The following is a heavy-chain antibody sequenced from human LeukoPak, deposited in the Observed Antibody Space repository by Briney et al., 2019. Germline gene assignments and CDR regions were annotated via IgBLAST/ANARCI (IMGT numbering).Heavy chain of an antibody. Sequence: NPSETLSLTCAVYGGSFSGYYWSWIRQPPGKGLEWIGYISYSGSTNYNPSLKSRVTISVDTSKNQFSLKLSSVTAADTAVYYCARRLRIAAAVYNWFDPWGQGTLVTVSS. CDR2: ISYSGST. D-gene: IGHD6-13*01. CDR1: GGSFSGYY. V-gene: IGHV4-59*12. CDR3: ARRLRIAAAVYNWFDP. J-gene: IGHJ5*02.